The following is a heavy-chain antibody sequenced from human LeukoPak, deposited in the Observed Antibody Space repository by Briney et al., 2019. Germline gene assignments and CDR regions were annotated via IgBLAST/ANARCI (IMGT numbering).Heavy chain of an antibody. D-gene: IGHD3-22*01. CDR3: ARDPYDYYDSSGSFDY. Sequence: PGGSLRLSCAASGFTFSSHSMNWVRQAPGKGLEWVSYISSSGSTIYYADSVKGRFSISRDNAKNSLYLQMNSLRAEDTAVYYCARDPYDYYDSSGSFDYWGQGTLVTVSS. V-gene: IGHV3-48*04. J-gene: IGHJ4*02. CDR1: GFTFSSHS. CDR2: ISSSGSTI.